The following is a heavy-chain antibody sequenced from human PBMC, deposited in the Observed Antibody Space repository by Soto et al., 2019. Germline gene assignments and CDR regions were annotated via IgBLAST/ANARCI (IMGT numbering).Heavy chain of an antibody. CDR3: PKDDYYCDRTHGI. CDR1: GFTFSSYA. D-gene: IGHD3-22*01. J-gene: IGHJ4*02. CDR2: ISGSGGST. V-gene: IGHV3-23*01. Sequence: EVQLLESGGGLVQPGGSLRLSCAASGFTFSSYAMSWVRQAPGKGLEWVSAISGSGGSTYYADSVKGRFTISRDNSKNTLYLHMNRLRAEDTAVYSCPKDDYYCDRTHGIWGQGTLVTVSS.